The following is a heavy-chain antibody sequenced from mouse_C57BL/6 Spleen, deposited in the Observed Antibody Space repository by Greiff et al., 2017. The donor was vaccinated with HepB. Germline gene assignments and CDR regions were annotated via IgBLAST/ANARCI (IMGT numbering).Heavy chain of an antibody. CDR2: ITHSGET. V-gene: IGHV12-3*01. CDR1: GFPITSGYY. J-gene: IGHJ3*01. D-gene: IGHD2-13*01. CDR3: AGGDPVTGFAY. Sequence: VKLQESGPGLVKPSQSLFLTCSITGFPITSGYYWIWIRQSPGKPLEWMGYITHSGETFYNPSLQSPISITREKSKNQFFLQLNSVTTEDTAMYYCAGGDPVTGFAYRGQGTLVTVSA.